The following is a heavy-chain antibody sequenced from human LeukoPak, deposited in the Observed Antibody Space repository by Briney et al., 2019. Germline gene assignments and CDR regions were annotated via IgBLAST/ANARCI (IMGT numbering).Heavy chain of an antibody. V-gene: IGHV7-4-1*02. D-gene: IGHD6-13*01. CDR3: ARDSKNRIAAAGTGDY. CDR2: INTNTGNP. J-gene: IGHJ4*02. CDR1: GYTFTSYA. Sequence: ASVKASCKASGYTFTSYAMNWVRQAPGQGLEWMGWINTNTGNPTYAQGFTGRFVFSLDTSVSTAYLQISSLKAEDTAVYYCARDSKNRIAAAGTGDYWGQGTLVTVSS.